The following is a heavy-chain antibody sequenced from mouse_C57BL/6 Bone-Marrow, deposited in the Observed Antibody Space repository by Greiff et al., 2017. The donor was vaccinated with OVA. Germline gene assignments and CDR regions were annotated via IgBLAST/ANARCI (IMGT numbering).Heavy chain of an antibody. D-gene: IGHD2-3*01. Sequence: EVQLQQSVAELVRPGASVKLSCTASGYNIKNTYMHWVKQRPEQGLEWIGRIDPANGDTKYAQTFQGKATITADQSSNTAYLQLSSLTSEDTASYYCAKGVDGFKWYFYVWGTGTTGTVSA. J-gene: IGHJ1*03. CDR1: GYNIKNTY. CDR3: AKGVDGFKWYFYV. V-gene: IGHV14-3*01. CDR2: IDPANGDT.